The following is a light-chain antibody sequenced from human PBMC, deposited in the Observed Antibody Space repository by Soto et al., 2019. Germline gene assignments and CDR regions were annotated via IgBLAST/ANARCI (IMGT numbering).Light chain of an antibody. Sequence: EIVMTQSPATLSVSPGERATLSCRASQRVSSNLAWYQQKPGQAPRLLIYDVSTRATGIPARFSGTGSGTEFTLTISSLQSEDFAVYYCQQYNNWPVTFGPGTKVDIK. CDR3: QQYNNWPVT. CDR2: DVS. V-gene: IGKV3-15*01. CDR1: QRVSSN. J-gene: IGKJ3*01.